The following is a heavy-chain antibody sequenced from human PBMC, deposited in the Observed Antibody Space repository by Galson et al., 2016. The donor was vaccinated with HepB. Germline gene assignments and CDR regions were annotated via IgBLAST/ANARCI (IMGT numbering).Heavy chain of an antibody. V-gene: IGHV4-39*01. CDR3: ARQPSWCESNRCYPDYYRMDV. Sequence: SETLSLTCTVSGGPVSDGLHHWGWFRQPPGKGLEWIGTIYYTGNTYYNPSLKSRVTISVDTSRNQFSLKLSSVTAADTAVHYCARQPSWCESNRCYPDYYRMDVWGKGTTVTVSS. CDR2: IYYTGNT. D-gene: IGHD2-8*02. J-gene: IGHJ6*04. CDR1: GGPVSDGLHH.